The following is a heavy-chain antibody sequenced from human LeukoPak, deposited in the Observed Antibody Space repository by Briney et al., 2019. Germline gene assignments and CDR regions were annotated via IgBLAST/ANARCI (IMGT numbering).Heavy chain of an antibody. V-gene: IGHV4-39*01. CDR1: GGSIGSSSYY. J-gene: IGHJ4*02. CDR3: ARVGDSGGYYPFDY. Sequence: PSETLSLTXTVSGGSIGSSSYYWGWICQPPGKGLQWIGSIYYSGSTYYNPSLKSRVTISVDTSKNQFSLKLSSVTAADTAVYYCARVGDSGGYYPFDYWGQGTLVTVSS. D-gene: IGHD3-22*01. CDR2: IYYSGST.